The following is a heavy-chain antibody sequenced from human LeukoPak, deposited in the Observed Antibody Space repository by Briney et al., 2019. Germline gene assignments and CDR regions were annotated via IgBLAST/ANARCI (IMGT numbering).Heavy chain of an antibody. D-gene: IGHD3-22*01. CDR1: GFTFSSYS. J-gene: IGHJ4*02. V-gene: IGHV3-21*01. Sequence: GGSLRLSCAASGFTFSSYSMNWVRQAPGQGLEWVSSISSSSSYIYYADSVKGRFTMSRDKAKNSLYLQMNSLRAKDTAVCYCESVSRRYYSDSSGFHWGQGTLVTVSS. CDR2: ISSSSSYI. CDR3: ESVSRRYYSDSSGFH.